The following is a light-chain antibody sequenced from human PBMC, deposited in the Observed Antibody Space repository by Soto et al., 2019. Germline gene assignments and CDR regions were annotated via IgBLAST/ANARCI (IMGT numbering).Light chain of an antibody. V-gene: IGLV2-23*01. CDR1: SSDVGSYIL. J-gene: IGLJ2*01. CDR3: CSYAGSTTFVV. CDR2: EGS. Sequence: QSVLTQPASVSGSPGQSITISCTGTSSDVGSYILVSWYQQYPGKAPKLMIYEGSQRPSGVSNRFPGSKSGNTASLTISGLQAEDEADYYCCSYAGSTTFVVFGGGTKLTVL.